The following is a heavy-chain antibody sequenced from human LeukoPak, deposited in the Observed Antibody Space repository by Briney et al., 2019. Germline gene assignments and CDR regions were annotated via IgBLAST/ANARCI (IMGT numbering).Heavy chain of an antibody. CDR1: GFTFSSYG. D-gene: IGHD6-13*01. V-gene: IGHV3-23*01. CDR3: ARVGAAAGPLDY. Sequence: GGSLRLSCAASGFTFSSYGMSWVRQAPGKGLEWVSAISGSGGSTYYAGSVKGRFTISRDNSKNTLYLQMNSLRAEDTAVYYCARVGAAAGPLDYWGQGTLVTVSS. J-gene: IGHJ4*02. CDR2: ISGSGGST.